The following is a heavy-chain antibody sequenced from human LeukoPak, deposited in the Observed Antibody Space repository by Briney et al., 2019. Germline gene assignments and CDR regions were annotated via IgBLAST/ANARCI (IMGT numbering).Heavy chain of an antibody. V-gene: IGHV3-7*01. D-gene: IGHD1-7*01. CDR2: IKQDGSEK. Sequence: GGSLRLSCAASGFTFSDYWMTWVRQAPGKGLEWAAHIKQDGSEKYYVDSVKGRFTTSRDNAKNLVYLQMNSLRAEDTAVYYCARGWNYAFRFDYWGQGTLVTVSS. CDR3: ARGWNYAFRFDY. J-gene: IGHJ4*02. CDR1: GFTFSDYW.